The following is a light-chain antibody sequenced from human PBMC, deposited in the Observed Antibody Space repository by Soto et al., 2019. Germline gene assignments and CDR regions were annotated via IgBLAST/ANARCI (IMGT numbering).Light chain of an antibody. CDR1: SSDVGGYNY. Sequence: QSALTQPRSVSGSPGQSVAISCTGTSSDVGGYNYVSWYQQHPGKAPKLMIYDVTERPSGVPDRFSGSKSGNTASLTISGLRAEDEADYYCCSYAGSYTLGAFGGGTKLTVL. CDR2: DVT. J-gene: IGLJ2*01. V-gene: IGLV2-11*01. CDR3: CSYAGSYTLGA.